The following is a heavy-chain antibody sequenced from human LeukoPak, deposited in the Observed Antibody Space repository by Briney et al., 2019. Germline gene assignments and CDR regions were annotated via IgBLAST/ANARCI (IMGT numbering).Heavy chain of an antibody. CDR2: ISGGGGDT. CDR1: GFTFSSYA. Sequence: PGGSLRLSCAASGFTFSSYAMSWVRQAPGKGLEWVSAISGGGGDTYYGDSVKGRFTISRGNSKTTLYLQMNSLRAEDTAVYWCVKTMTGYFSDGFDIWGQGTMVTVSS. V-gene: IGHV3-23*01. D-gene: IGHD3-9*01. J-gene: IGHJ3*02. CDR3: VKTMTGYFSDGFDI.